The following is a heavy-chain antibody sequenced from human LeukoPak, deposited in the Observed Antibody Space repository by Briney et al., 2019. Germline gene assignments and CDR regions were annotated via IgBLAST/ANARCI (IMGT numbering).Heavy chain of an antibody. V-gene: IGHV3-53*01. Sequence: GGSLRLSCAASGFTVSSNDMSWVRQAPGKGLECISVIYSGGSTDYADSVKGRLTISRDNAKKSLYLQMNSLRAEDTAVYYCAGGDEIAVAGMGYYYYYMDVWGKGTTVTVSS. D-gene: IGHD6-19*01. CDR2: IYSGGST. J-gene: IGHJ6*03. CDR3: AGGDEIAVAGMGYYYYYMDV. CDR1: GFTVSSND.